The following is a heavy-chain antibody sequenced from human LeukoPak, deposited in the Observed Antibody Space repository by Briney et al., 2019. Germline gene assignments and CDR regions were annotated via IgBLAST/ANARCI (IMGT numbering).Heavy chain of an antibody. J-gene: IGHJ6*02. D-gene: IGHD6-6*01. CDR1: GGSFSGYY. V-gene: IGHV4-34*01. Sequence: SETLSLTCAVYGGSFSGYYWSWIRQPPGKGLEWIGEINHSGSTNYNPSPKSRVTISVDTSKNQFSLKLSSVTAADTAVYYCARGPSRYYGMDVWGQGTTVTVSS. CDR3: ARGPSRYYGMDV. CDR2: INHSGST.